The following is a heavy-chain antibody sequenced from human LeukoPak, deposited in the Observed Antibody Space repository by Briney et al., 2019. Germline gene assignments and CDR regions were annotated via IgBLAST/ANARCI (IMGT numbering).Heavy chain of an antibody. V-gene: IGHV3-7*03. J-gene: IGHJ4*02. D-gene: IGHD3-3*01. CDR2: IKQDGSEK. CDR1: GFTFSDYW. Sequence: AGGSLRLSCVASGFTFSDYWMSWVRQAPGKGLEWVANIKQDGSEKNYVDSVKGRSTISRDNAKNSLYLQLNSLRADDTAVYYCARAQTMVDFWADYFDYWGQGTLVTVSS. CDR3: ARAQTMVDFWADYFDY.